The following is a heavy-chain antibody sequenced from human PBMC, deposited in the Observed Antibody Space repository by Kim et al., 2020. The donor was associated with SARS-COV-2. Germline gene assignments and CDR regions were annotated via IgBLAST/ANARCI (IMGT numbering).Heavy chain of an antibody. D-gene: IGHD3-10*01. J-gene: IGHJ3*02. Sequence: ASVKVSCKASGYTFTSYYMHWVRQAPGQGLEWMGIINPSGGSTSYAQKFQGRVTMTRDTSTSTVYMELSSLRSEDTAVYYCARTQGPGQDILLWFGELLLDAFDIWGQGTMVTVSS. CDR3: ARTQGPGQDILLWFGELLLDAFDI. CDR1: GYTFTSYY. V-gene: IGHV1-46*01. CDR2: INPSGGST.